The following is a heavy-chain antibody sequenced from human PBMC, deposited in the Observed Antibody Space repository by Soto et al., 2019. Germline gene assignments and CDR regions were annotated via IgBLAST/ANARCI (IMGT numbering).Heavy chain of an antibody. CDR3: AKDRARYCGGGSCYSIFDY. D-gene: IGHD2-15*01. J-gene: IGHJ4*02. V-gene: IGHV3-30*18. CDR2: ISYDGSNK. Sequence: QVQLVESGGGVVQPGRSLRLSCAASGFTFSSYGMHWVRQAPGKGLEWVAVISYDGSNKYYADSVKGRFTISRDNSKNTLYMRMNSQRAEDTAVYYCAKDRARYCGGGSCYSIFDYWGQGTLVTVSS. CDR1: GFTFSSYG.